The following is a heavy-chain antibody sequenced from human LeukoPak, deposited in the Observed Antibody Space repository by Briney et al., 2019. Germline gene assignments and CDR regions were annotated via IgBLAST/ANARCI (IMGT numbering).Heavy chain of an antibody. CDR1: GGSVSSGSYY. Sequence: PSEILSLTCTVSGGSVSSGSYYWSWIRQPPGKGLEWIGYIYYSGSTNYNPSLKSRVTISVDTSKNQFSLKLSSVTAADTAVYYCARVGAAAGSLDYWGQGTLVTVSS. V-gene: IGHV4-61*01. CDR3: ARVGAAAGSLDY. D-gene: IGHD6-13*01. J-gene: IGHJ4*02. CDR2: IYYSGST.